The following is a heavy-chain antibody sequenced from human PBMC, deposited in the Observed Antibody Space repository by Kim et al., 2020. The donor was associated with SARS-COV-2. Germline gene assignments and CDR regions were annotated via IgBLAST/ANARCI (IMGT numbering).Heavy chain of an antibody. CDR2: ISSSSSTI. D-gene: IGHD5-12*01. CDR1: GFTFSSYS. CDR3: ARAQRDIVATRSYYFDY. J-gene: IGHJ4*02. V-gene: IGHV3-48*02. Sequence: GRSLRLSCAASGFTFSSYSMNWVRQAPGNGLEWVSYISSSSSTIYYADSVKGRFTISRDNAKNSLYLQMNSLRDEDTAVYYCARAQRDIVATRSYYFDYWGQGTLVTVSS.